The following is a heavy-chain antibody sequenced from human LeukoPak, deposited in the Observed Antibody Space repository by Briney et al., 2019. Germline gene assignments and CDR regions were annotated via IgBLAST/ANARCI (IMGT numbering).Heavy chain of an antibody. V-gene: IGHV3-7*04. CDR3: ARDYSGWYYY. Sequence: PGGSLRLSCAVSGFTFSSYRMSWVRQAPGKGLEWVANIKQDGSEKYYLDSVKGRFTISRDSTKNSLYLQMNSLRAEDTAVYYCARDYSGWYYYWGQGTLVTVSS. D-gene: IGHD6-19*01. CDR1: GFTFSSYR. CDR2: IKQDGSEK. J-gene: IGHJ4*02.